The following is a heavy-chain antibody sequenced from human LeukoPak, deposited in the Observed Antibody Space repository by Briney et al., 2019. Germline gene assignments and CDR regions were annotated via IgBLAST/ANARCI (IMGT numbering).Heavy chain of an antibody. CDR1: GFTFDDYA. D-gene: IGHD3-22*01. CDR3: AKAHQYYYDSSGVDY. V-gene: IGHV3-9*01. J-gene: IGHJ4*02. Sequence: GGSLRLSCVASGFTFDDYAMHWVRQAPGKGLEWVSGISWNSGSIGYADSVKGRFTISRDNAKNSLYLQMNSLRAEDTALYYCAKAHQYYYDSSGVDYWGQGTLVTVSS. CDR2: ISWNSGSI.